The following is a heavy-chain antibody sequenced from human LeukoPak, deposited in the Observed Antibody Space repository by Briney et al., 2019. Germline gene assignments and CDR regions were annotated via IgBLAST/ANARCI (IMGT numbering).Heavy chain of an antibody. CDR3: ARDSPAVVTSLDH. Sequence: GGSLRLSCAASGFTFSSYSMNWVRQAPGKGLEWVSYISSSSSTIYYADSVKGRFTISTDNAKNSLYLQMNSLRAEDTAVYYCARDSPAVVTSLDHWGQGTLVSDSS. J-gene: IGHJ4*02. CDR2: ISSSSSTI. D-gene: IGHD4-23*01. CDR1: GFTFSSYS. V-gene: IGHV3-48*01.